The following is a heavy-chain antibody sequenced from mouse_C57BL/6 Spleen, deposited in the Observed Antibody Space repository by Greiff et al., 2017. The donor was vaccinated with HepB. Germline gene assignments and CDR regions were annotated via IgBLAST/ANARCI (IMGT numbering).Heavy chain of an antibody. CDR3: ARRDYGSSTYAMDY. V-gene: IGHV1-82*01. CDR2: FYPGDGDT. D-gene: IGHD1-1*01. Sequence: VKVVESGPELVKPGASVKISCKASGYAFSSSWMNWVKQRPGKGLEWIGRFYPGDGDTNYNGKFKGKATLTADKSSSTAYMQLSSLTSEDSAVYFCARRDYGSSTYAMDYWGQGTSVTVSS. J-gene: IGHJ4*01. CDR1: GYAFSSSW.